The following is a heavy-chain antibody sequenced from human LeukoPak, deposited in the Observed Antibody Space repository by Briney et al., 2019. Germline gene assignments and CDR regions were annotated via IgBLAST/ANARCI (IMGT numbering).Heavy chain of an antibody. J-gene: IGHJ6*04. Sequence: GGSLRLSCGASGFSFSTYGMHWVRQAPGKGLEWVALIRHDGSNKYYADSVRGRFTISRDNSKNTLYLQMNSLRAEDTAVYYCAELGITMIGGVWGKGTTVTISS. V-gene: IGHV3-30*02. D-gene: IGHD3-10*02. CDR3: AELGITMIGGV. CDR2: IRHDGSNK. CDR1: GFSFSTYG.